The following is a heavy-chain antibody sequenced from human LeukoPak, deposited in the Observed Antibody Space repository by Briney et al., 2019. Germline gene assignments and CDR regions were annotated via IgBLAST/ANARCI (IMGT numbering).Heavy chain of an antibody. CDR3: ARHEYSGSYYGLSWFDP. J-gene: IGHJ5*02. Sequence: SETLSLTCTVSGGSISSSSYYWGWIRQPPGKGLEWIGSIYYSGSTYYNPSLKSRVTISVDTSKSQFSLKLSSVTAADTAVYYCARHEYSGSYYGLSWFDPWGQGTLVTVSS. D-gene: IGHD1-26*01. CDR1: GGSISSSSYY. CDR2: IYYSGST. V-gene: IGHV4-39*01.